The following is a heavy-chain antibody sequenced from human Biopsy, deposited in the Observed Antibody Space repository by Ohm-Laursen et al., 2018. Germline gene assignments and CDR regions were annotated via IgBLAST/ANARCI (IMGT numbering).Heavy chain of an antibody. J-gene: IGHJ6*02. CDR3: ARTPILIVSAGLVYRHRRHLQGMDV. D-gene: IGHD6-13*01. CDR2: VDWDDYK. CDR1: GFSLSARGMR. V-gene: IGHV2-70*04. Sequence: TQTLTLTCSFSGFSLSARGMRVSWIRQAPGKALEWLERVDWDDYKDFSASLQTKLSISKDTSNDQMVLTVNNVDPADTATYYCARTPILIVSAGLVYRHRRHLQGMDVWGQGIAVTVS.